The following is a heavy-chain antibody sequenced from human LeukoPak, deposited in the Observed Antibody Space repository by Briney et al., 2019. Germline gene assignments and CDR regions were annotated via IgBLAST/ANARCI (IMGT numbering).Heavy chain of an antibody. CDR3: ARVGLDSHYYMDV. J-gene: IGHJ6*03. V-gene: IGHV4-59*01. Sequence: SETLSLTCTVSGGSISSYYWSWIRQPPGKGLEWIGYIYYSVDYSGSTNYNLSLKSRVTISVDTSKNQFSLKLTSVTAADTAVYYCARVGLDSHYYMDVWGKGTTVTVSS. D-gene: IGHD3-16*01. CDR2: IYYSVDYSGST. CDR1: GGSISSYY.